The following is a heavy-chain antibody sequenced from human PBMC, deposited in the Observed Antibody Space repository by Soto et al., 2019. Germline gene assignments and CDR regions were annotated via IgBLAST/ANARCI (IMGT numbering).Heavy chain of an antibody. V-gene: IGHV3-64D*06. CDR2: ISSNGGST. CDR3: VKGGNYYDSSGYYFAFDI. CDR1: GFPFSSYA. D-gene: IGHD3-22*01. Sequence: TGGSLSLSCSASGFPFSSYAMHWVRQAPGKGLEYVSAISSNGGSTYYADSVKGRFTISRDNSKNTLYLQMSSLRAEDTAVYYCVKGGNYYDSSGYYFAFDIWGQGTMVTVSS. J-gene: IGHJ3*02.